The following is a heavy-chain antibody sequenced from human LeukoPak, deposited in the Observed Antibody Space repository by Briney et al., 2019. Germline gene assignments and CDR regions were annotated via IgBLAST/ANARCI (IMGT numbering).Heavy chain of an antibody. CDR2: IYSGGST. Sequence: GGSLRLSCAASGFTVSSNYMSWVRQAPGKGLEWVSVIYSGGSTYYADSVKGRFTISRDNSKNTLYLQMNSLRAEDTAVYYCARDLRRFPTNYWSQGTLVTVSS. D-gene: IGHD3-3*01. V-gene: IGHV3-53*01. CDR1: GFTVSSNY. CDR3: ARDLRRFPTNY. J-gene: IGHJ4*02.